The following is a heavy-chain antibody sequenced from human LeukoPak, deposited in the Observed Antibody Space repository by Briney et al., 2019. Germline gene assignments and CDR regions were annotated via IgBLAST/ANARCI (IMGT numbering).Heavy chain of an antibody. CDR1: GGSISSSSYY. D-gene: IGHD2-15*01. J-gene: IGHJ4*02. Sequence: PSETLSLTCTVSGGSISSSSYYWGWIRQPPGKGLEWIGSIYYSGSTYYNPSLKSRVTISVDTSKNQFSLKLSSVTAADTAVYYCARETTPVVAATNYFDYWGQGTLVTVSS. CDR2: IYYSGST. CDR3: ARETTPVVAATNYFDY. V-gene: IGHV4-39*07.